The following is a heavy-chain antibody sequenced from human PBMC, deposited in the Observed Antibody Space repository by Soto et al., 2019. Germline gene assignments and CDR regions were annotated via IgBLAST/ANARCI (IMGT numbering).Heavy chain of an antibody. CDR2: ISWDGGST. CDR3: AKDITYDSSGYSYYYYYYGMDV. V-gene: IGHV3-43*01. CDR1: GFTFDDYT. J-gene: IGHJ6*02. Sequence: PGGSLRLSCAASGFTFDDYTMHWVRQAPGKGLEWVSLISWDGGSTYYADSVKGRFTISRDNSKNSLYLQMNSLRTEDTALYYCAKDITYDSSGYSYYYYYYGMDVWGQGTTVTVSS. D-gene: IGHD3-22*01.